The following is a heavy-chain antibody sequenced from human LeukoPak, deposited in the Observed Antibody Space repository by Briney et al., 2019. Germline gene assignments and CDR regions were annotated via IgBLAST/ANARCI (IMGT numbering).Heavy chain of an antibody. CDR1: GGSISSGDYY. Sequence: SETLSLTCTVSGGSISSGDYYWSWIRQPPGKGLEWIGYIYYSGSTYYNPSLKSRVTISVDTSKNQFSLKLSSVTAADTAVYYCARRRKIWSGYYRHPGYGMDVWGQGTTVTVSS. CDR3: ARRRKIWSGYYRHPGYGMDV. CDR2: IYYSGST. D-gene: IGHD3-3*01. J-gene: IGHJ6*01. V-gene: IGHV4-30-4*01.